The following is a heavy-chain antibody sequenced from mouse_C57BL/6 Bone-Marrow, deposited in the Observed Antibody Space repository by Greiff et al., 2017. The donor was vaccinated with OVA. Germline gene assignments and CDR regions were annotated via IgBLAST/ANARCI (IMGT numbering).Heavy chain of an antibody. CDR3: ARSYYGKYAAVDY. D-gene: IGHD2-10*01. V-gene: IGHV14-2*01. CDR2: IDPENGDT. J-gene: IGHJ4*01. CDR1: GYNFTGYC. Sequence: VQLQQSGAELVKPGASVKLSCTASGYNFTGYCMHWVKQRTEQGLEWIGRIDPENGDTKYNEKFKGKATVTADTSSNTAYLQLSSLTSEDTAVYYCARSYYGKYAAVDYWGQGTPVTVSS.